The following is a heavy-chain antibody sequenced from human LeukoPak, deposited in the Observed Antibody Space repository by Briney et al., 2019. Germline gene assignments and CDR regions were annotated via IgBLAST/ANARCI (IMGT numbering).Heavy chain of an antibody. CDR3: ASLTLIWSGYYG. CDR2: ISSSSSYI. D-gene: IGHD3-3*01. Sequence: PGGSLRLSCAASGFTFRSYSMEWVRQAPGKGLEWVSSISSSSSYIYYADSVKGRFTISRDNAKNSLYLQMNSLRAEDTAVYYCASLTLIWSGYYGGGQGTLVTVSS. V-gene: IGHV3-21*01. CDR1: GFTFRSYS. J-gene: IGHJ4*02.